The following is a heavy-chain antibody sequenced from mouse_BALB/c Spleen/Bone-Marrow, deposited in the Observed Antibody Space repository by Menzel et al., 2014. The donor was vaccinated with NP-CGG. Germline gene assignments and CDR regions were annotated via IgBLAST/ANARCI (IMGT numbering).Heavy chain of an antibody. CDR1: GFTFSSYT. J-gene: IGHJ2*01. CDR3: TSMITRGYYFDD. Sequence: EVKLMESGGGLVKPGGSLKLSCAASGFTFSSYTMSWVRQTPEKRLEWVATISSGGSYTYYPDSVKGRFTISRDNAKNTLYLQMSSLKSEDTAMYYCTSMITRGYYFDDWGQGTTLTVSS. D-gene: IGHD2-4*01. V-gene: IGHV5-6-4*01. CDR2: ISSGGSYT.